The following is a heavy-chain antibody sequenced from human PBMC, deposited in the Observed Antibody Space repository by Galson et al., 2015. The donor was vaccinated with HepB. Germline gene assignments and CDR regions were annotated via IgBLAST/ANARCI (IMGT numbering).Heavy chain of an antibody. Sequence: SLRLSCAAPGFTFGTYVMSWVRQAPGKGLEWVAAIDANAAGTYYADSVQGRFTISRDNFENTLYLQMHSRRGEDTAIYYCANGPRILSYYFDSWGQGTLVTVSS. CDR3: ANGPRILSYYFDS. CDR2: IDANAAGT. J-gene: IGHJ4*02. V-gene: IGHV3-23*01. CDR1: GFTFGTYV.